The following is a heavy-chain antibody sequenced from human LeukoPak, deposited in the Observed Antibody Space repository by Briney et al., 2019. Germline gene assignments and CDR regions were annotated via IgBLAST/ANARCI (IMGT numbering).Heavy chain of an antibody. CDR2: FDPEDGET. J-gene: IGHJ4*02. D-gene: IGHD1-26*01. Sequence: ASVKVSCKASGYTFTGYYMHWVRQAPGKGLEWMGGFDPEDGETIYAQKFQGRVTMTEDTSTDTAYMELSSLRSEDTAVYYCATVNGSPFPYWGQGTLVTVSS. CDR1: GYTFTGYY. V-gene: IGHV1-24*01. CDR3: ATVNGSPFPY.